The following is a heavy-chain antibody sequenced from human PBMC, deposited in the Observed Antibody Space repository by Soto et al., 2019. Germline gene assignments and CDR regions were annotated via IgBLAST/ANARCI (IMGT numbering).Heavy chain of an antibody. Sequence: ASVKVSCKASGYTFTSYYMHWVRQAPGQGLEWMGIINPSGGSTSYAQKFQGRVTMTRDTSTSTVYMELSSLRSGDTAVYYCARVSSRPGGMDVWGQGTTVTVSS. D-gene: IGHD6-6*01. CDR1: GYTFTSYY. CDR2: INPSGGST. CDR3: ARVSSRPGGMDV. V-gene: IGHV1-46*01. J-gene: IGHJ6*02.